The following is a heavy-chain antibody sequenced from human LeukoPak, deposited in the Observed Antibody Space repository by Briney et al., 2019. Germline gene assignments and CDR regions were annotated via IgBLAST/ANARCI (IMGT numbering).Heavy chain of an antibody. CDR2: ISYDGSEK. CDR1: GFSFSGYA. V-gene: IGHV3-30*04. D-gene: IGHD2-15*01. CDR3: ARGGYCSGGSCYGKDWFDP. Sequence: GGSLRLSCAGSGFSFSGYAMHWVRQAPGKGLEWVALISYDGSEKYYADSVKGRFTISRDNAKNTLYLQMNSLRAEDTAVYYCARGGYCSGGSCYGKDWFDPWGQGTLVTVSS. J-gene: IGHJ5*02.